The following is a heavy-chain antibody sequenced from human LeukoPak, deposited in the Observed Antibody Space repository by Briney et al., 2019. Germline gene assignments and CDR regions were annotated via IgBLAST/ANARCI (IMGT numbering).Heavy chain of an antibody. V-gene: IGHV3-33*01. CDR1: GFTFSSYG. CDR2: IWYDGSNK. J-gene: IGHJ6*02. Sequence: GGSLRLSCAASGFTFSSYGMHCVRQAPGKGLEWVAVIWYDGSNKYYADSVKGRFTISRDNSKNTLYLQMNSLRAEDTAVYYCARYCSGGRCYLGYYYYGMDIWGQGTTVTVSS. D-gene: IGHD2-15*01. CDR3: ARYCSGGRCYLGYYYYGMDI.